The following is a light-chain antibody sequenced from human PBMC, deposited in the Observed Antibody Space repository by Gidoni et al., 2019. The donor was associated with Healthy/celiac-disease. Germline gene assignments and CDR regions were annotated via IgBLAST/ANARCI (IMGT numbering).Light chain of an antibody. CDR3: QVWDSSSDHPV. CDR1: NIGSKS. Sequence: SYVLTQTPSAAEAPGQTARITCGGNNIGSKSVHWYQQKPGQAPVLVVYDDSDRPSGIPERFSGSNSGNTATLTISRVEAGDEADYYCQVWDSSSDHPVFGTGTKVTVL. J-gene: IGLJ1*01. CDR2: DDS. V-gene: IGLV3-21*02.